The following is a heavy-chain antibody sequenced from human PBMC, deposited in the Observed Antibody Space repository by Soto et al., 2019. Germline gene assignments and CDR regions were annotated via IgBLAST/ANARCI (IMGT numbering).Heavy chain of an antibody. CDR3: AKVASWLPDAFAI. D-gene: IGHD3-22*01. V-gene: IGHV3-30*18. Sequence: PGGSLRLSCAASGFTFSSYGMHWVRQAPGKGLEWVAVISYDGSNKYYADSVKGRFTISRDNSKNTLYLQMNSLRAEDTAVYYCAKVASWLPDAFAIWGQGTMVTVSS. J-gene: IGHJ3*02. CDR2: ISYDGSNK. CDR1: GFTFSSYG.